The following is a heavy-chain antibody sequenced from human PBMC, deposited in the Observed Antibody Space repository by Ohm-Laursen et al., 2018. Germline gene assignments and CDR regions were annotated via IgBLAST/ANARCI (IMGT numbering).Heavy chain of an antibody. D-gene: IGHD1-26*01. CDR3: FSGPSWEI. CDR2: IKQDGSEK. CDR1: GFTFSNYW. Sequence: GSLRLSCAASGFTFSNYWMSWVRQAPGKGLEWVANIKQDGSEKYYVDSVTGRFTISRDNAENSLYLQMNSLRAEDTAVYYCFSGPSWEIWGQGTVVTVS. V-gene: IGHV3-7*01. J-gene: IGHJ3*02.